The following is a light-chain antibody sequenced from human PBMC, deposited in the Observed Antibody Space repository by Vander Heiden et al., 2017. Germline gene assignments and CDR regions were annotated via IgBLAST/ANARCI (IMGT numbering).Light chain of an antibody. CDR3: QQYNSYFLT. CDR1: QSISSW. CDR2: KAS. V-gene: IGKV1-5*03. J-gene: IGKJ4*01. Sequence: DIQLTQSPSTLSASVGDRVTITCRASQSISSWLAWYQQKPGKAPKLLIYKASSLESGVPSRFSGSGSGTEFTLTISSLQPDDFATYCCQQYNSYFLTFGGGTKVEIK.